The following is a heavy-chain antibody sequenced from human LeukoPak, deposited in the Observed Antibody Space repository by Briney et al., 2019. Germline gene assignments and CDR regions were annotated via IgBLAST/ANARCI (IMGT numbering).Heavy chain of an antibody. D-gene: IGHD3-10*01. V-gene: IGHV3-23*01. Sequence: PGGSLRLSCAASGFTFSTYTMNWVRQAPGKGLEWVSAISGSGGSTYYADSVKGRFTISRDNSKNTLYLQMNSLRAEDTAVYYCANVLLWFGELTPPYGMDVWGQGTTVTVSS. CDR1: GFTFSTYT. CDR2: ISGSGGST. CDR3: ANVLLWFGELTPPYGMDV. J-gene: IGHJ6*02.